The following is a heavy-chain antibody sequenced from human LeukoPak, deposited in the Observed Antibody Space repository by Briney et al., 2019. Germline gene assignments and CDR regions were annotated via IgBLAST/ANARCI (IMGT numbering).Heavy chain of an antibody. J-gene: IGHJ4*02. V-gene: IGHV3-23*01. CDR3: AKTAFYFFGSGSFWDY. Sequence: GGPLRLSCAASGFTFSNYAMSWVRQAPGGGLEWVSGISASNHKTYYTDSVKGRFTVSRDDSKNMLYLQMMSLRAEDTAVYYCAKTAFYFFGSGSFWDYWGQGTLVTVSS. D-gene: IGHD3-10*01. CDR1: GFTFSNYA. CDR2: ISASNHKT.